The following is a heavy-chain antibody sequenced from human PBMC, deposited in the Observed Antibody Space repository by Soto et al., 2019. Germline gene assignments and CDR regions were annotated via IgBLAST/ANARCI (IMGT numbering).Heavy chain of an antibody. Sequence: ASVKVCCKASGLTFTSRGRSWVRQDPKQGLEWMGWISAYNGNTNYAQKLQGRVTMTTDTSTSTAYLELRSLRSDDTAVYYCARAFWSGYSYYYYYYMDVWGKGTTVTVSS. CDR3: ARAFWSGYSYYYYYYMDV. CDR1: GLTFTSRG. V-gene: IGHV1-18*01. D-gene: IGHD3-3*01. CDR2: ISAYNGNT. J-gene: IGHJ6*03.